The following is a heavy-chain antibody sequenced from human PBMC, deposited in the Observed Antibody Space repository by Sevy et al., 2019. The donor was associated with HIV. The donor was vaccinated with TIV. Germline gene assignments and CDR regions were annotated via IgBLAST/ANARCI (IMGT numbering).Heavy chain of an antibody. V-gene: IGHV3-30-3*01. CDR2: ISYEGTET. CDR1: GFAFSSHA. D-gene: IGHD6-13*01. CDR3: ARDGGYSIKWYPLY. J-gene: IGHJ4*01. Sequence: GGSLRLSCAASGFAFSSHAMHWVRQAPGKGLERVAVISYEGTETFYAASVEGRFTISRDNSKNMLCLQINSLRPEDTAVYYCARDGGYSIKWYPLYWGHGTLVTVSS.